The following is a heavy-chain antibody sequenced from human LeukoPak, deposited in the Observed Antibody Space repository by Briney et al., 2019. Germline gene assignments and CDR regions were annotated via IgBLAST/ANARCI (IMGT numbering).Heavy chain of an antibody. Sequence: GGSLRLSCAASGFTFSGYAMSWVRQAPGKGLEWVSAISGSGGSTYYADSVKGRFTISRDNSKNTLYLQMNSLRAEDTAVYYCAPLYINYYIDYWGQGTLVTVSS. CDR1: GFTFSGYA. D-gene: IGHD4-11*01. V-gene: IGHV3-23*01. CDR2: ISGSGGST. CDR3: APLYINYYIDY. J-gene: IGHJ4*02.